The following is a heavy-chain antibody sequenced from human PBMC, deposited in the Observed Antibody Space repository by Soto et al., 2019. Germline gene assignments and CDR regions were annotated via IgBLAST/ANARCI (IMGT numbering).Heavy chain of an antibody. Sequence: PGGSLRLSCAASGFTFSSYAMSWVRQAPGKGLEWVSAISGSCGSTYYADSVKGRFTISRDNAKNTLYLQMNSLRAEDTAVYYCANPDCWSGYYGYWGQGTLVTVSS. V-gene: IGHV3-23*01. CDR3: ANPDCWSGYYGY. CDR2: ISGSCGST. D-gene: IGHD3-3*01. J-gene: IGHJ4*02. CDR1: GFTFSSYA.